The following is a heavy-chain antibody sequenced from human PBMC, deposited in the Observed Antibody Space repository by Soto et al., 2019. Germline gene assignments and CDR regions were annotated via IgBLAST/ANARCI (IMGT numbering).Heavy chain of an antibody. V-gene: IGHV3-23*01. CDR3: AGSLWPMYYFDY. J-gene: IGHJ4*02. Sequence: GGSLRHSCAASGFTFSTYAMSWVRRAPGKGLEWVSGISGSGASTYYADSVKGRFTISRDNSKKKLHLLMNSLRAGDTAVYYCAGSLWPMYYFDYWGQGTLVTVSS. CDR2: ISGSGAST. CDR1: GFTFSTYA. D-gene: IGHD3-3*01.